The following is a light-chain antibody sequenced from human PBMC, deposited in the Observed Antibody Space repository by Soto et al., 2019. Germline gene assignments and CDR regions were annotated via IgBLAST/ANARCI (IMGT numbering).Light chain of an antibody. CDR1: STDIGAYNY. Sequence: QSALTQPVSVSGSPGQSISISCTGTSTDIGAYNYISWYQQHPGEAPKLIIFDVSDRPSGISDRFFGSKSGNTASLTISGLQAEDEGDYYCSSYSTSTTLVFGGGTKVTVL. CDR3: SSYSTSTTLV. V-gene: IGLV2-14*03. J-gene: IGLJ2*01. CDR2: DVS.